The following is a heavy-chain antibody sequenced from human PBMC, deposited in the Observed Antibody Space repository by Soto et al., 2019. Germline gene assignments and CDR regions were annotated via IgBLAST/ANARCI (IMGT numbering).Heavy chain of an antibody. CDR3: VKDYFGSHIMFEY. CDR2: ITNNDGRT. Sequence: GGSLRLSCAASGFTFSTYAMSWVRQAPGKGLEWVSGITNNDGRTFYADAVKGRFIISRDNSRDTLFLQMNSLRGEDTALYYCVKDYFGSHIMFEYWGLGTLVTVSS. CDR1: GFTFSTYA. D-gene: IGHD3-9*01. J-gene: IGHJ4*02. V-gene: IGHV3-23*01.